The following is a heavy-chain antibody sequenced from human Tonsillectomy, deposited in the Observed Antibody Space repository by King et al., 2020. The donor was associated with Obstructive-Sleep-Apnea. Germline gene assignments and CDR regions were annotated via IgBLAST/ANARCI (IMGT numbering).Heavy chain of an antibody. CDR1: GFTFSSYA. J-gene: IGHJ4*02. CDR3: AKDRKNIAVAGTDL. Sequence: VQLVESGGGLVQPGGSLRLSCAASGFTFSSYAMSWVRQAPGKGLEWVSGISGSGGSTYYADSVKGRFTISRDNSKNTLLLQMNTLRAEDTAVYNGAKDRKNIAVAGTDLWGQGTLVTVSS. V-gene: IGHV3-23*04. D-gene: IGHD6-19*01. CDR2: ISGSGGST.